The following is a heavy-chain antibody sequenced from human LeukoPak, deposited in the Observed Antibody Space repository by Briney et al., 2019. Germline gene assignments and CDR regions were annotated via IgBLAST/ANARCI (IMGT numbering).Heavy chain of an antibody. D-gene: IGHD3-22*01. V-gene: IGHV1-46*01. CDR3: ASGGYYDSSGYYPALNSHYYYGMDV. CDR1: GYTFTSYY. J-gene: IGHJ6*02. CDR2: INPSGGST. Sequence: WASVKVSCKASGYTFTSYYMHWVRQAPGQGLEWMGIINPSGGSTSYAQKFQGRVTMTRDTSTSTVYMELSSLRSEDTAVYYCASGGYYDSSGYYPALNSHYYYGMDVWGQGTTVTVSS.